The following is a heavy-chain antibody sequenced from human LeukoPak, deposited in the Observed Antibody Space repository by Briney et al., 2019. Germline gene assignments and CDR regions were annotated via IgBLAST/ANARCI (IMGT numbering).Heavy chain of an antibody. D-gene: IGHD2/OR15-2a*01. CDR2: LSANGGAT. CDR1: GFTFSIYA. V-gene: IGHV3-23*01. CDR3: AKDLEYSFDY. Sequence: GGSLRLSCAASGFTFSIYAMSWVRQAPGKGLEWVSALSANGGATYYANSVKGRFTISRDNSKNTLYLHMNRLRVEDTAVYFCAKDLEYSFDYWGQGTLVTVSS. J-gene: IGHJ4*02.